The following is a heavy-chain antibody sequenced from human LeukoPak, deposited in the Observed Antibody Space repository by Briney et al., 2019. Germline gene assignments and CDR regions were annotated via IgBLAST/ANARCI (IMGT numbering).Heavy chain of an antibody. J-gene: IGHJ4*02. Sequence: PSETLSLTCTVSGGSISSSSYYWGWIRQPPGKGLEWIGSIYYSGSTYYNPSLKSRVTISVDTSKNQFSLKLSSVTAADTAVYYCARRANPEIPSGIVVVPAATDTVDYWGQGTLVTVSS. D-gene: IGHD2-2*01. V-gene: IGHV4-39*01. CDR2: IYYSGST. CDR1: GGSISSSSYY. CDR3: ARRANPEIPSGIVVVPAATDTVDY.